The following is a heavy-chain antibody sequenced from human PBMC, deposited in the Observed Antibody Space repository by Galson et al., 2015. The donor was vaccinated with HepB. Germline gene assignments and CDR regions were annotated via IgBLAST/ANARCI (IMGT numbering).Heavy chain of an antibody. CDR2: ISGSGGST. CDR1: GFTFSGYA. D-gene: IGHD3-3*01. V-gene: IGHV3-23*01. Sequence: SLRLSCAASGFTFSGYAMHWVRQAPGKGLEWVSAISGSGGSTYYADSVKGRFTISRDNSKNTLYLQMNSLRAEDTAVYYCANHVGGFLEWLSIALLPDYWGQGTLVTVSS. J-gene: IGHJ4*02. CDR3: ANHVGGFLEWLSIALLPDY.